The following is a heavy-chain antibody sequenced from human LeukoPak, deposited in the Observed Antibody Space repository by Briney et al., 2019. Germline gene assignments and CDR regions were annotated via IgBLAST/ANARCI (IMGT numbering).Heavy chain of an antibody. Sequence: GGPLRLSCAASGFPFSSYRTNWVPQTPGKGLEWVSSISSSTSYIYYADSVKGRFTISRDNAKNSLYLQMNSLRVEDTAVYYCARGADDYGDYENAFDIWGQGTMVAVSS. CDR1: GFPFSSYR. J-gene: IGHJ3*02. V-gene: IGHV3-21*01. CDR2: ISSSTSYI. CDR3: ARGADDYGDYENAFDI. D-gene: IGHD4-17*01.